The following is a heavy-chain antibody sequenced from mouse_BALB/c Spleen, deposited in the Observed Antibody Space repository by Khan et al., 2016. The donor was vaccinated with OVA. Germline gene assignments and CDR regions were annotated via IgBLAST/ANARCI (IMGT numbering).Heavy chain of an antibody. J-gene: IGHJ1*01. V-gene: IGHV5-17*02. Sequence: EVELVESGGGLVQPGGSRKLSCAASGFTFSSFGMHWVRQAPEKGLEWVAYISSGSSTIYYADTVKGRCTISRDNPKNTLFLQMTSIRSEDTAMYYCATYGWWDWGAGTTVTVSS. CDR3: ATYGWWD. CDR1: GFTFSSFG. CDR2: ISSGSSTI. D-gene: IGHD1-1*01.